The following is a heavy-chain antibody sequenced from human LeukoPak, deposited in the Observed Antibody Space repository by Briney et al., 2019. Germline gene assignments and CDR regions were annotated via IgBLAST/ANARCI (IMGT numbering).Heavy chain of an antibody. CDR3: ARDLTPLGFDY. V-gene: IGHV3-53*01. J-gene: IGHJ4*02. D-gene: IGHD3-9*01. CDR1: GVTVSSNY. CDR2: IYSGGST. Sequence: GGSLRLSCAASGVTVSSNYMSWVRQAPGRGLEWVSVIYSGGSTYYADSVNGRFTISRDNSKNTLYLQMNSLSPEDTAVYYCARDLTPLGFDYWGQGTLVTVSS.